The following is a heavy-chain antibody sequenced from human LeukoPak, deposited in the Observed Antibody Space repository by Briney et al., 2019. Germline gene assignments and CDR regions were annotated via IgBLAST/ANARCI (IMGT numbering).Heavy chain of an antibody. CDR1: GDSVSSNSAA. CDR3: ARGRYDFWSGYSNPRFDY. J-gene: IGHJ4*02. Sequence: SQTLSLTCAISGDSVSSNSAAWNWIRQSPSRGLEWLGRTYYRSKWYNDYAVSVKSRITINPDTSKNQFSLQLNSVTPEDTAVYYCARGRYDFWSGYSNPRFDYWGQGTLVTVSS. D-gene: IGHD3-3*01. CDR2: TYYRSKWYN. V-gene: IGHV6-1*01.